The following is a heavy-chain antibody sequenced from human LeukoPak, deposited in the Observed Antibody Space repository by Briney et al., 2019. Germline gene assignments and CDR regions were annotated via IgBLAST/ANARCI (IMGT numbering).Heavy chain of an antibody. D-gene: IGHD6-13*01. J-gene: IGHJ4*02. Sequence: GASVKVSCKASGYTFTSYDINWVRQATGQGLEWMGWMNPNSGNTGYAQKFQGRVTMTRNTSISTAYMELSSLRSEDTAVYYCARVLKAAAGPPFFVYWGQGTQVTVSS. V-gene: IGHV1-8*01. CDR2: MNPNSGNT. CDR1: GYTFTSYD. CDR3: ARVLKAAAGPPFFVY.